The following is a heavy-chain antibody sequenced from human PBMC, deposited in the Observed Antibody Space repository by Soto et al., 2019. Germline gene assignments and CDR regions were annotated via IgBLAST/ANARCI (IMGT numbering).Heavy chain of an antibody. CDR1: SGSFSGYY. CDR3: ARAPKVSGASQTRPDF. D-gene: IGHD6-19*01. V-gene: IGHV4-34*01. Sequence: PSETLSLTCSIYSGSFSGYYWSWIRQPPGKGLEWIGEISQSGNNNYSPSLKSRVSISIDTSKKRFSLNLASVSAADTAVYYCARAPKVSGASQTRPDFWGQGTRVTVSS. J-gene: IGHJ4*02. CDR2: ISQSGNN.